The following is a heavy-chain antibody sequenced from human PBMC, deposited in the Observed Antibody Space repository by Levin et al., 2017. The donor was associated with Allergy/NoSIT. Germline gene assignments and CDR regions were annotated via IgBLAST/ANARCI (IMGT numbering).Heavy chain of an antibody. V-gene: IGHV3-23*01. CDR3: AKQPNTSGWREGFYFDY. D-gene: IGHD6-19*01. CDR1: GFTFSSYA. CDR2: ISGSGGAT. Sequence: LSLTCAASGFTFSSYAMSWVRQAPGKGLEWVSAISGSGGATYFADSVKGRFTVSRDNSKNTLYLQMNSLRAEDTAVYYCAKQPNTSGWREGFYFDYWGQGTLVTVSS. J-gene: IGHJ4*02.